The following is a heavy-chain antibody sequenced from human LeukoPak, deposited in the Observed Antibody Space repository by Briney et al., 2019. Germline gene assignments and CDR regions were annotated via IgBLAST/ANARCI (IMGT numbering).Heavy chain of an antibody. CDR3: ARRRGYMDV. V-gene: IGHV3-48*03. CDR2: ISSSGTTI. D-gene: IGHD5-12*01. CDR1: GFTFSSYE. Sequence: GGSLRLSCAASGFTFSSYEMNWVRQAPGKGLEWVSYISSSGTTIYYADSVKGRFTISRDNAKNSLYLQMNSLRAEDTAVYYCARRRGYMDVWGKGTTVTVSS. J-gene: IGHJ6*03.